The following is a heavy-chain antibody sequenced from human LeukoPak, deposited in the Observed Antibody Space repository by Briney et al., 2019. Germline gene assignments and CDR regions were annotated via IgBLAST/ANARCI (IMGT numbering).Heavy chain of an antibody. D-gene: IGHD6-13*01. CDR3: ARHLVYLVRPG. CDR1: GFTFSSYS. J-gene: IGHJ4*02. Sequence: KPGGSLRLSCAASGFTFSSYSMNWVRQAPGKGLEWVSTISSSSSYIYYADSVKGRFTISRDNAKNSLYLQMNSLRAEDTALYYCARHLVYLVRPGWGQGTLVTVSS. CDR2: ISSSSSYI. V-gene: IGHV3-21*01.